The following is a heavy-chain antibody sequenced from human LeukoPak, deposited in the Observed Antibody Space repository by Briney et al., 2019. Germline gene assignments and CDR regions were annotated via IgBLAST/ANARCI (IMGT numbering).Heavy chain of an antibody. Sequence: PSETLSLTCAVYGGSFSGYYWSRIRQPPGKGLEWIGEINHSGSTNYNPSLKSRVTISVDTSKNQFSLKLSSVTAADTAVYYCARARVINLHWFDPWGQGTLVTVSS. D-gene: IGHD3-22*01. CDR2: INHSGST. J-gene: IGHJ5*02. CDR3: ARARVINLHWFDP. CDR1: GGSFSGYY. V-gene: IGHV4-34*01.